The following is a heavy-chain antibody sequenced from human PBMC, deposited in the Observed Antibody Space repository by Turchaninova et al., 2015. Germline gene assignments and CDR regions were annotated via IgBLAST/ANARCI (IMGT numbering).Heavy chain of an antibody. D-gene: IGHD3-10*01. J-gene: IGHJ4*02. CDR1: GFSFSVSP. Sequence: ASGFSFSVSPMHWVRQASGNGLEWVGRIRSKVNSYATGYTASVKGRFTVSRDDSKNTAYLQMNSLKTEDTAVYYCSAQPIGTGSLNYWGQGILVIVSS. V-gene: IGHV3-73*01. CDR3: SAQPIGTGSLNY. CDR2: IRSKVNSYAT.